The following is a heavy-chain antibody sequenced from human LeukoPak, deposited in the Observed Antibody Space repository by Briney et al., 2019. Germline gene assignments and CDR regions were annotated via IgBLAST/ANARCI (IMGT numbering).Heavy chain of an antibody. V-gene: IGHV3-11*06. Sequence: GGSLRLSCAASGFTFSDYYMSWIRQAPGKGLEWVSYISSSSTYTKFADSVKGRFTISRDNAKNSLYLQMNSLRAEDTAVYYCARDVNLRIAKQQLSDWGQGTLVTVSS. CDR1: GFTFSDYY. J-gene: IGHJ4*02. D-gene: IGHD6-13*01. CDR2: ISSSSTYT. CDR3: ARDVNLRIAKQQLSD.